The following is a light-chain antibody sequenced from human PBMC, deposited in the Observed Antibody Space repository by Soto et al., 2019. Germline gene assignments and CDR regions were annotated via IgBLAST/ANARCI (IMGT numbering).Light chain of an antibody. CDR1: ISDVGSSGP. V-gene: IGLV2-23*01. J-gene: IGLJ1*01. Sequence: QSVLTQPSSLSVSAGQSITISFSGSISDVGSSGPVSWYQHHPGQVPKLIIYEGSRRPSGVSSRFSGSKTGNTASLTITGLQAEDEANYYCCSYVGARTYVFGTGTKVTVL. CDR2: EGS. CDR3: CSYVGARTYV.